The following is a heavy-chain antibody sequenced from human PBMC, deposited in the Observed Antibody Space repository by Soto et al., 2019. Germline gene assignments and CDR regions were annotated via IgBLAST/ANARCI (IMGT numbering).Heavy chain of an antibody. Sequence: EVQLLESGGGLVQPGSSLRLSCVASGFTFSDYAMSWVRQTPGKGLEWVSAISNVGDTTSYADFVKGRFIISRDNSGNTLYLQMNSLRGDDTAVYYCAKNDFYYTTCQLIDCLGQGTRVPVSS. J-gene: IGHJ4*02. V-gene: IGHV3-23*01. CDR2: ISNVGDTT. CDR1: GFTFSDYA. CDR3: AKNDFYYTTCQLIDC. D-gene: IGHD3-3*01.